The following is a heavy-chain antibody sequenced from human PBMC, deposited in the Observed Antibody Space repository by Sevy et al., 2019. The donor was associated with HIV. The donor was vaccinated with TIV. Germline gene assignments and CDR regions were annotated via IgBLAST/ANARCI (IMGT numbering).Heavy chain of an antibody. CDR1: GGSISSGDYY. D-gene: IGHD6-25*01. J-gene: IGHJ3*02. CDR3: ARDSAALKDAFDI. V-gene: IGHV4-30-4*01. Sequence: QSQTLSLTCTVSGGSISSGDYYWSWIRQPPGKGLEWIGYIYYSGSTYYNPSLKSRVTISVDTSKNQLSLKLSSVTAADTAVYYCARDSAALKDAFDIWGQGTMVTVSS. CDR2: IYYSGST.